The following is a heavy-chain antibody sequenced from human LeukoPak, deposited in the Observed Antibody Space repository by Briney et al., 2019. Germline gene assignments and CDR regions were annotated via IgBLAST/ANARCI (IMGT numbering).Heavy chain of an antibody. CDR1: GFTFGDYA. V-gene: IGHV3-49*03. CDR3: AKSSPVRFSVGGYYMDV. D-gene: IGHD3-3*01. CDR2: IRSKAYGGTT. Sequence: GGSLRLSCTASGFTFGDYAMSWFRQAPGKGLEWVGFIRSKAYGGTTEYAASVKGRFTISRDDSKSIAYLQMNSLKTEDTAVYYCAKSSPVRFSVGGYYMDVWGKGTTVTVSS. J-gene: IGHJ6*03.